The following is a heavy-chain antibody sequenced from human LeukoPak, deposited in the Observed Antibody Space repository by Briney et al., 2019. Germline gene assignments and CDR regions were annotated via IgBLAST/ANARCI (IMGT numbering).Heavy chain of an antibody. CDR1: GGSISSYY. CDR2: IYYSGST. Sequence: SETLSLTCTVSGGSISSYYWSWIRQPPGKGLEWIGYIYYSGSTNYNPSLESRVTISVDTSKNQFSLKLSSVTAADTAVYYCARGGVWFGELVGWFDPWGQGTLVTVSS. J-gene: IGHJ5*02. V-gene: IGHV4-59*01. CDR3: ARGGVWFGELVGWFDP. D-gene: IGHD3-10*01.